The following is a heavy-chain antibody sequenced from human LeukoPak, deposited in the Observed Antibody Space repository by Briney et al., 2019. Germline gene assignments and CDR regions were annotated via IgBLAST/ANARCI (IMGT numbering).Heavy chain of an antibody. V-gene: IGHV4-39*07. Sequence: SETLSLTCAVSGGSIRSSSYNWGWIRQPPGKGLEWIGSIHYTGTTFYNPSLKSRVTISVDTSKNQFSLKLSSVTAADTAVYYCARAAYDSSGYYYLFDDWGQGTLVTVSS. CDR2: IHYTGTT. J-gene: IGHJ4*02. D-gene: IGHD3-22*01. CDR1: GGSIRSSSYN. CDR3: ARAAYDSSGYYYLFDD.